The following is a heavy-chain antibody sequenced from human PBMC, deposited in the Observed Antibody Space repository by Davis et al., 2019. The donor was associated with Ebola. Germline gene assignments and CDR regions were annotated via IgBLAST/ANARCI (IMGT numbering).Heavy chain of an antibody. V-gene: IGHV4-39*01. CDR1: GGPISSSSYY. Sequence: MPSETLSLTCTVSGGPISSSSYYWGWIRQPPGKGLEWIGSIYYSGSTYYNPSLKSRVTISVDTSKNQFSLKLSSVTAADTAVYYCARQTGLAAAGRGVDYWGQGTPVTVSS. J-gene: IGHJ4*02. CDR2: IYYSGST. CDR3: ARQTGLAAAGRGVDY. D-gene: IGHD6-13*01.